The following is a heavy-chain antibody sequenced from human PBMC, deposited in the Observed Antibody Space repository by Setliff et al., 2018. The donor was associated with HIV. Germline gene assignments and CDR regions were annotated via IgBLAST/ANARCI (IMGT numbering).Heavy chain of an antibody. Sequence: SETLSLTCSVSPGSISAYYWSWVRQPPGRGLEWIGYVSHSGDTSYNPSLNSRVTMSVDTSRDQFSLKLKSVTAADTAVYYCARTRGRALLSYYFDSWGQGRLVTVSS. V-gene: IGHV4-59*01. CDR2: VSHSGDT. CDR3: ARTRGRALLSYYFDS. D-gene: IGHD2-2*01. J-gene: IGHJ4*02. CDR1: PGSISAYY.